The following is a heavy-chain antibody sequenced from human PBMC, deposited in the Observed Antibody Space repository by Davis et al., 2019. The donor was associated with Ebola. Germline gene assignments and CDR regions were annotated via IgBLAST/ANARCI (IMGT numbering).Heavy chain of an antibody. Sequence: GESLKISCAASGFTFSTYSMSWVRQAPGKGLEWVSSISSDSDYIYYADSAKGRFTISRDNAKNSLYLQMNSLRAEDTAVYYCAKREGFGELPRYYFDHWGQGTLVTVSS. CDR1: GFTFSTYS. CDR3: AKREGFGELPRYYFDH. D-gene: IGHD3-10*01. J-gene: IGHJ4*02. V-gene: IGHV3-21*01. CDR2: ISSDSDYI.